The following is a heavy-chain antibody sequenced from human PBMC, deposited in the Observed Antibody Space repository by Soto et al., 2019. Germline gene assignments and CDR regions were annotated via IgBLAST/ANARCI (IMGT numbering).Heavy chain of an antibody. D-gene: IGHD2-2*01. Sequence: SETLSLTCTVSGGSVSSGSYYWSWIRQPPGKGLEWIGYIYYSGSTNYNPSLKSRVTISVDTSKNQFSLKLSSVTAADTAVYYCARTELGYCSSTSCLNWFDPWGQGTLVTVS. CDR2: IYYSGST. CDR3: ARTELGYCSSTSCLNWFDP. CDR1: GGSVSSGSYY. V-gene: IGHV4-61*01. J-gene: IGHJ5*02.